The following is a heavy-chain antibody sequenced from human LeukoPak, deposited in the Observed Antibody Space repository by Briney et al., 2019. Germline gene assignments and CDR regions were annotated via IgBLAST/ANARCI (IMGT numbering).Heavy chain of an antibody. CDR1: GGTFSSYA. D-gene: IGHD2-2*02. CDR2: IIPILGIA. J-gene: IGHJ3*02. V-gene: IGHV1-69*04. Sequence: ASVKVSCKASGGTFSSYAISWVRQAPGQGLEWMGRIIPILGIANYAQKFQGRVTITADKSTSTAYMELSSLRSEDTAVYYCARAIVMAGYCTTTRCYKPFDIWGQGTMVTVSS. CDR3: ARAIVMAGYCTTTRCYKPFDI.